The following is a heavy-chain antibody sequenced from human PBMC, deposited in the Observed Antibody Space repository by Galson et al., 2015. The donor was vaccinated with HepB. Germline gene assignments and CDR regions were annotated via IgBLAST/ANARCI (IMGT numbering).Heavy chain of an antibody. V-gene: IGHV3-23*01. CDR3: AKGWEAAAGTNDMDV. CDR1: GFTFSSYA. Sequence: SLRLSCAASGFTFSSYAMTWVRQAPAKGLEWVSTISGSGTTTYYADSMKGRFTMSRDNSKNTVYLQMNSLRVEDTALYYCAKGWEAAAGTNDMDVWGQGTTVTVFS. J-gene: IGHJ6*02. CDR2: ISGSGTTT. D-gene: IGHD6-13*01.